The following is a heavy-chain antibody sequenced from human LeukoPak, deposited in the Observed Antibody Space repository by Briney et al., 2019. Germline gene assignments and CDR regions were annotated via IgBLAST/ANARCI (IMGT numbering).Heavy chain of an antibody. CDR1: GDSIRSYY. CDR2: IYYSGST. CDR3: ASGNYDFWSGHPNWFDP. V-gene: IGHV4-59*01. J-gene: IGHJ5*02. D-gene: IGHD3-3*01. Sequence: SETLSLTCTVSGDSIRSYYWSWIRQPPGKGLEWIGYIYYSGSTNYNPSLKSRVTISLDTSKNHFSLKVSSVTAADTAVHYCASGNYDFWSGHPNWFDPWGQGTLVTVSS.